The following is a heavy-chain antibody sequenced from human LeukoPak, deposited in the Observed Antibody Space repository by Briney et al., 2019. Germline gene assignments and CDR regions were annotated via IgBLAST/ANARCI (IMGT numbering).Heavy chain of an antibody. Sequence: GGSLRLSCAASGFTFSTYAMHWVRQAPGKGLEWVTVISNDGSNKYYADSVKGRFTISRDNAKNSLYLQMNSLRAEDTAVYYCARDYCSSTSCYDGYYYYGMDVWGQGTTVTVSS. D-gene: IGHD2-2*01. CDR1: GFTFSTYA. CDR3: ARDYCSSTSCYDGYYYYGMDV. V-gene: IGHV3-30-3*01. CDR2: ISNDGSNK. J-gene: IGHJ6*02.